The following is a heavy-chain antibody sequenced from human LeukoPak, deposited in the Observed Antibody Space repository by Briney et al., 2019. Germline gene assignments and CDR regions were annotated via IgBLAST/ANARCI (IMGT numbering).Heavy chain of an antibody. CDR1: GGSFSGYY. J-gene: IGHJ3*02. D-gene: IGHD6-13*01. V-gene: IGHV4-34*01. CDR2: INHSGST. Sequence: SETQSLTCAVYGGSFSGYYWSWIRQPPGKGLEWIGEINHSGSTNYNPSLKSRVTISVDTSKNQFSLKLSSVTAADTAVYYCARTLLVQRDDAFDIWGQGTMVTVSS. CDR3: ARTLLVQRDDAFDI.